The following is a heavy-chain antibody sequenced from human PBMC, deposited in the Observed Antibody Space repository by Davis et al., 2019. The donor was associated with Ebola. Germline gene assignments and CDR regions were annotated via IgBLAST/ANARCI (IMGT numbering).Heavy chain of an antibody. CDR1: GFTFSSYS. D-gene: IGHD6-19*01. J-gene: IGHJ4*02. Sequence: GGSLRLSCAASGFTFSSYSMNWVRQAPGKGLEWVSSISSSSSYIYYADSVKGRFTISRDNAKNSLYLQMNSLRAEDTAVYYCAREQWPGDYFDYWGQGTLVTVSS. CDR2: ISSSSSYI. CDR3: AREQWPGDYFDY. V-gene: IGHV3-21*01.